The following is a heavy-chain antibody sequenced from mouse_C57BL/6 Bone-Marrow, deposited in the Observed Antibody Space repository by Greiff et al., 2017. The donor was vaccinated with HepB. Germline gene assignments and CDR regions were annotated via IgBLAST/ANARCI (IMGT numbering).Heavy chain of an antibody. V-gene: IGHV1-64*01. CDR3: ARRGGTGY. CDR2: IHPNSGST. D-gene: IGHD4-1*01. Sequence: VKLKQPGAELVKPGASVKLSCKASGYTFTSYWMHWVKQRPGQGLEWIGMIHPNSGSTNYNEKFKSKATLTVDKSSSTAYMQLSSLTSEDSAVYYCARRGGTGYWGQGTTLTVSS. CDR1: GYTFTSYW. J-gene: IGHJ2*01.